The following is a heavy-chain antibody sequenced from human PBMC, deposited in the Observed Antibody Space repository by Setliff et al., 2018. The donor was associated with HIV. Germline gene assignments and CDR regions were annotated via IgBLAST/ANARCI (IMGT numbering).Heavy chain of an antibody. CDR2: VHVGGGRT. J-gene: IGHJ3*01. CDR1: GFAFNTYD. V-gene: IGHV3-23*01. D-gene: IGHD2-2*03. CDR3: AKPTNGFYPRAFDA. Sequence: GESLKISCAASGFAFNTYDMNWVRQAPGQRPEWVSVVHVGGGRTDYADSVRGRFVISRDDSKNMLNLQMSGLRGDDTAMYYCAKPTNGFYPRAFDAWGPGTMVTVSS.